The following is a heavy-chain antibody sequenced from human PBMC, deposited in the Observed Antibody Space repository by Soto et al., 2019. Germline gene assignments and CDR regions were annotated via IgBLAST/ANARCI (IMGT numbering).Heavy chain of an antibody. Sequence: GASVKVSCKASGYTFTSYAMHWVRQAPGQRLEWMGWINAGNGKTKNSQKNQGRVTITRDTSASTAYMELSSLRSEDTAVYYCASSRITMVPYGMDVWGQGTTVTVSS. CDR2: INAGNGKT. CDR1: GYTFTSYA. CDR3: ASSRITMVPYGMDV. J-gene: IGHJ6*02. V-gene: IGHV1-3*01. D-gene: IGHD3-10*01.